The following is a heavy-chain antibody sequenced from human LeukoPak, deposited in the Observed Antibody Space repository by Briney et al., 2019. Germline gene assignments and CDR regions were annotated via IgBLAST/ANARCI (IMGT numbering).Heavy chain of an antibody. D-gene: IGHD3-22*01. CDR3: ARDLRSSGYYAFDD. CDR2: ISSSSRYI. J-gene: IGHJ4*02. V-gene: IGHV3-21*01. Sequence: TGGSLRLSCAASGFTFSSYSMNWVRKAPGKGLDWVSCISSSSRYIYYADSVKGRFTTSRDNAKNSLYLQMNSLRAEDTAVYYCARDLRSSGYYAFDDWGQGTLVTVSP. CDR1: GFTFSSYS.